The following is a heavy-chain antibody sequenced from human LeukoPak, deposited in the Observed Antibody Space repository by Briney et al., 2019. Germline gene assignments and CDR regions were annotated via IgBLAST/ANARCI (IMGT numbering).Heavy chain of an antibody. Sequence: GGSLRLSCATSGFNINTCSLNWVRQTPGKGLEWLSYIDNDDDPIYYADSVKGRFTASRDNARNSLYLQLNSLRAEDTAIYYCVRGGTGDGNYFDYWGQGTLVTVSS. D-gene: IGHD7-27*01. J-gene: IGHJ4*02. V-gene: IGHV3-48*01. CDR2: IDNDDDPI. CDR3: VRGGTGDGNYFDY. CDR1: GFNINTCS.